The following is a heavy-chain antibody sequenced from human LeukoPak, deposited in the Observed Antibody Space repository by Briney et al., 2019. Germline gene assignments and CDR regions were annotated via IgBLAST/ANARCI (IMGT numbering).Heavy chain of an antibody. CDR3: ARDGLVVPLVDP. CDR1: GFTFSNYS. V-gene: IGHV3-21*01. Sequence: PGGSLRLSCAASGFTFSNYSMNWVRQAPGKGLEWVSSISSSSSYIYYADSVKGRFTISRDNAKNSLYLQMISLRAEDTAVYYCARDGLVVPLVDPWGQGTLVTVSS. J-gene: IGHJ5*02. CDR2: ISSSSSYI. D-gene: IGHD3-22*01.